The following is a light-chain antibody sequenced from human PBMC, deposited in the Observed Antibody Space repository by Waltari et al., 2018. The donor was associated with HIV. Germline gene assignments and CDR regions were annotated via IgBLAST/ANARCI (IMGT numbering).Light chain of an antibody. J-gene: IGKJ5*01. V-gene: IGKV1-39*01. Sequence: DIQMTQSPSSLSASVGDTVTITCRASQNINNYLNWYQQRQGKPPNLLIYGAYSLQPGVPSSFSARTSGANFTLTITRLQPEDFASYYCQQSFSAAITLGQGTRL. CDR2: GAY. CDR1: QNINNY. CDR3: QQSFSAAIT.